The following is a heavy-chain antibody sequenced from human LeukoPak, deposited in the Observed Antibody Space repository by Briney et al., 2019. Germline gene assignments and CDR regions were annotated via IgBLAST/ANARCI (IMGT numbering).Heavy chain of an antibody. D-gene: IGHD6-13*01. V-gene: IGHV3-74*01. CDR1: GFTFSAYW. CDR2: VNSGGSTT. J-gene: IGHJ3*02. CDR3: ARVLLRAAGGFDDAFDI. Sequence: PGGSLRLSCAASGFTFSAYWMHWVRQVPGKGLVWVSRVNSGGSTTNYADSVKGRFTISRDNAKNTLYLQMNSLRAEDTAVYYCARVLLRAAGGFDDAFDIWGQGTMVTVSS.